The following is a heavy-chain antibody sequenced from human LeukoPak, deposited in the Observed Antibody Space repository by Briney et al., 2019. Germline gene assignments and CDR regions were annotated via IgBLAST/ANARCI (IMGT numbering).Heavy chain of an antibody. V-gene: IGHV4-59*12. CDR2: IYYSGST. J-gene: IGHJ6*03. CDR3: ARDPHNYYYYMDV. Sequence: SETLSLTCTVSGGSISSYYWSWIRQPPGKGLEWIGYIYYSGSTNYNPSLKSRVTMSVDTSKNQFSLKLSSVTAADTAVYYCARDPHNYYYYMDVWGKGTTVTVSS. CDR1: GGSISSYY.